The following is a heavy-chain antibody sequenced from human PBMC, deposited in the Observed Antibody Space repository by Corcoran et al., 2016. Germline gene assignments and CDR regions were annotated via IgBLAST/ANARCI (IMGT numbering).Heavy chain of an antibody. V-gene: IGHV3-30*18. J-gene: IGHJ3*02. CDR1: GFTFSSYG. CDR3: AKDQNYYDSSGYYHDAFDI. D-gene: IGHD3-22*01. Sequence: QVQLVESGGGVVQPGRSLRLSCAASGFTFSSYGMHWVRQAPGKGLEWVAVISYDGSNKYYADSVKGRFTISRDNSKNTLYLQMNSLRAEDTAVYYCAKDQNYYDSSGYYHDAFDIWGQGTMVTVSS. CDR2: ISYDGSNK.